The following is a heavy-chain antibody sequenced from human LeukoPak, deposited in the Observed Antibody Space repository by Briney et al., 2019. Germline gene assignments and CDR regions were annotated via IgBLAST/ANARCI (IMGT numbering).Heavy chain of an antibody. V-gene: IGHV4-30-4*01. J-gene: IGHJ4*02. CDR2: IFYSGNT. CDR1: GGSIRSGDYY. D-gene: IGHD6-13*01. Sequence: SQTLSLTCTVSGGSIRSGDYYWSWNRQPPGKGLEWIGYIFYSGNTYYNPSLKSRVTISVDTSKNQFSLKLSSVTAADTAVYYCAGGKRGYSSSWYDYWGQGTLVTVSS. CDR3: AGGKRGYSSSWYDY.